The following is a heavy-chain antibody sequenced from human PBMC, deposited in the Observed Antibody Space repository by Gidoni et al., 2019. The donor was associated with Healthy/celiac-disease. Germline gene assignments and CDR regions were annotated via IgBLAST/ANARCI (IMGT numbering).Heavy chain of an antibody. V-gene: IGHV3-30*18. CDR2: ISYDGSNK. D-gene: IGHD6-13*01. CDR3: AKGRGSSWLDY. J-gene: IGHJ4*02. Sequence: QVQLVESGGGVVQPGRSLRLTCAASGCTFSSYGMHWVRQAPGKGLECVAVISYDGSNKYYADSVKGRFTISRDNSKNTLYLQMNSLRAEDTAVYYCAKGRGSSWLDYWGQGTLVTVSS. CDR1: GCTFSSYG.